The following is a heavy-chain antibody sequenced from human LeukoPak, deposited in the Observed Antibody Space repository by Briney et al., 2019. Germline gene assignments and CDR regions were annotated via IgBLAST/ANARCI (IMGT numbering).Heavy chain of an antibody. CDR3: AKGGRVSGWYVY. D-gene: IGHD6-19*01. CDR2: TRYDGSNK. CDR1: GFTFSSYG. J-gene: IGHJ4*02. Sequence: GGSLRLSCSASGFTFSSYGMHWVRQAPGKGLEWVAFTRYDGSNKYYADSVKGRFTISRDNSKNTLYLQMNSLRAEDTAVYYCAKGGRVSGWYVYWGQGTLVTVSS. V-gene: IGHV3-30*02.